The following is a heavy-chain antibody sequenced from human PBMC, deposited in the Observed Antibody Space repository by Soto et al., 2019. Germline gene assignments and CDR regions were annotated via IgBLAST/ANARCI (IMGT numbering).Heavy chain of an antibody. D-gene: IGHD1-20*01. V-gene: IGHV1-8*01. CDR2: MNPNSGNT. Sequence: ASVKVSCKASGYTLTSYDINWVRQATGQGLEWMGWMNPNSGNTGYSQRLQDRVTMTGDKSATTAYMELSSLRSEDTAVYYCARDYNWAVDYWGQGTLVTAPQ. J-gene: IGHJ4*02. CDR3: ARDYNWAVDY. CDR1: GYTLTSYD.